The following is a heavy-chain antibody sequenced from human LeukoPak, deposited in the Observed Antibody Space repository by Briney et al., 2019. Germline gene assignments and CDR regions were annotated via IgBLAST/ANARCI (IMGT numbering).Heavy chain of an antibody. CDR3: AREADTLTGYYNGGLGYFDY. Sequence: PSQTLSLTCTVSGGSISSGGYYWSWIRQHPGKGLEWIGYIYYSGSTYYNPSLKSRVTISVDTSKNQFSLKLSSVTAADTAVYYCAREADTLTGYYNGGLGYFDYWGQGTLVTVSS. CDR1: GGSISSGGYY. CDR2: IYYSGST. J-gene: IGHJ4*02. V-gene: IGHV4-31*03. D-gene: IGHD3-9*01.